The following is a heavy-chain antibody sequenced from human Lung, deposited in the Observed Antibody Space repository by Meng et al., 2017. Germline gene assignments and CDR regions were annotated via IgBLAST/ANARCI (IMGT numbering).Heavy chain of an antibody. D-gene: IGHD2-21*01. CDR2: TYYRSKWYS. CDR3: TGVGHKNWFDS. J-gene: IGHJ5*01. Sequence: QVDPNQAGPRMVKPSHTLSLPCSLSGDCVSSNRAAWNWIRQSPSRGLEWLGMTYYRSKWYSVYATSVRSRRTINADTSKNQFSLQLNALTPEDTAVHYCTGVGHKNWFDSWGQGTLVTVSS. V-gene: IGHV6-1*02. CDR1: GDCVSSNRAA.